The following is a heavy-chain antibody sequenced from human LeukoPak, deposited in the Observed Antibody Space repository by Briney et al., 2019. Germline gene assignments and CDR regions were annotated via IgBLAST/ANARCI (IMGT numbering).Heavy chain of an antibody. Sequence: GASVKVSCKASGYTFTNYALNWVRQAPGQGLEWMGWINTDSGDSAYGQGFTGRFVFSLDTSVNTAYLHISSLQTGDTAVYYCARSPIRYFDWLLSDNWFDPWGQGTLVTVSS. J-gene: IGHJ5*02. CDR2: INTDSGDS. D-gene: IGHD3-9*01. CDR1: GYTFTNYA. CDR3: ARSPIRYFDWLLSDNWFDP. V-gene: IGHV7-4-1*02.